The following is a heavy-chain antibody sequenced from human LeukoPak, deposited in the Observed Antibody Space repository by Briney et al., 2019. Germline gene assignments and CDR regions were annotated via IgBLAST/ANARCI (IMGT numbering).Heavy chain of an antibody. V-gene: IGHV3-20*04. CDR2: ISWNGAGT. CDR3: AREGIAVANWAFDI. Sequence: GGSLRLSCAASGFTFDDYGMSWVRQAPGKGLEWVSGISWNGAGTDYADSVKGRFTISRDNSKNTLYLQMNSLRAEDTAVYYCAREGIAVANWAFDIWGQWTMVTVSS. CDR1: GFTFDDYG. J-gene: IGHJ3*02. D-gene: IGHD6-19*01.